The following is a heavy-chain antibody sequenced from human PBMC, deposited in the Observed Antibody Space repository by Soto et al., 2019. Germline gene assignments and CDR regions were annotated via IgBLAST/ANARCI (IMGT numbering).Heavy chain of an antibody. CDR2: IHPHDSDT. D-gene: IGHD6-19*01. CDR3: ARDQGIAVAVYYYYYGMDV. CDR1: GYDFTNYW. V-gene: IGHV5-51*01. J-gene: IGHJ6*02. Sequence: GESLKISCKGSGYDFTNYWIGWVRQMPGKGLECLGIIHPHDSDTRYSPSFQGQVTISADKSINSLYLQMNSLRAEDTAVYYCARDQGIAVAVYYYYYGMDVWGQGTTVTVSS.